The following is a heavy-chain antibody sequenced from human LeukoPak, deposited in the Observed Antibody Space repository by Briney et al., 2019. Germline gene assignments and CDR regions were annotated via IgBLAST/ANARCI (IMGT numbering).Heavy chain of an antibody. Sequence: GGSLRLSCAASGFTFSSYAMSWVRQAPGKGLEWVSAISGSGGSTYYADSVKGRFTISRDNSKNTLYLQMNSLRAEDTAVYYCATLRILEWLFLYFDYWGQGTLVTVSS. CDR1: GFTFSSYA. V-gene: IGHV3-23*01. J-gene: IGHJ4*02. D-gene: IGHD3-3*01. CDR2: ISGSGGST. CDR3: ATLRILEWLFLYFDY.